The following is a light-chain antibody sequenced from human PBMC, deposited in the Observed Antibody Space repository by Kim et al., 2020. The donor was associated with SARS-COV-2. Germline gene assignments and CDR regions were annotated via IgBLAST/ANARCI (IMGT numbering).Light chain of an antibody. J-gene: IGKJ1*01. V-gene: IGKV1-5*01. CDR2: DGS. CDR3: QHRQT. Sequence: PTLLASVEARVTRPCRASKSGSRWLAWYQQKPGKAPKLLIYDGSNLQSGVPSRFSGSGSGTEFTLTISSLQPDDFAIYYCQHRQTFGQGTKVDIK. CDR1: KSGSRW.